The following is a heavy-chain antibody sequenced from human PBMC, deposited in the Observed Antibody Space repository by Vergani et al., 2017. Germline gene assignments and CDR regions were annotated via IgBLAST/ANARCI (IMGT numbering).Heavy chain of an antibody. J-gene: IGHJ4*02. CDR1: GGSISSYY. Sequence: QLQLQESGPGLVKPSETLSLTCTVSGGSISSYYWSWIRQPPGKGMEWIGYIYYNWSTNYNPSLKSRVTISVATSKNQFSLKLSSVTAADTAVYYCARGVVPAAPIDYWGQGTLVTVSS. D-gene: IGHD2-2*01. V-gene: IGHV4-59*08. CDR3: ARGVVPAAPIDY. CDR2: IYYNWST.